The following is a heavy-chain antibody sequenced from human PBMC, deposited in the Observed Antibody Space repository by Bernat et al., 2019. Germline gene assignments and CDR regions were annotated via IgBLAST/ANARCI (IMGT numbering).Heavy chain of an antibody. CDR2: ISYDGSNK. J-gene: IGHJ6*02. Sequence: QVQLVDSGGGVVQPGRSLRLSCAASGFTFSSYGMHWVRQAPGKGLEWVAVISYDGSNKYYADSVKGRLTISRDNSKNTLFLQMNSRRAEDTAVYYWAKARKSSGWYKGYYYYGMDGWGQGTTVTVSS. CDR1: GFTFSSYG. V-gene: IGHV3-30*18. CDR3: AKARKSSGWYKGYYYYGMDG. D-gene: IGHD6-19*01.